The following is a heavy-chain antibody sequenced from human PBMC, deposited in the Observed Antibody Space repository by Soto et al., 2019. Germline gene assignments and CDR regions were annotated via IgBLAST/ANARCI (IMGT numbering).Heavy chain of an antibody. Sequence: GGSLRLSCAASGFTFSSYGMHWVRQAPGKGLEWVAVIWYDGSNKYYADSVKGRFTISRDNSKNTLYLQMNSLRAEDTAVYYCARDIVVVPAARGYYYGMDVWGQGTTVTVPS. D-gene: IGHD2-2*01. CDR1: GFTFSSYG. V-gene: IGHV3-33*01. CDR2: IWYDGSNK. J-gene: IGHJ6*02. CDR3: ARDIVVVPAARGYYYGMDV.